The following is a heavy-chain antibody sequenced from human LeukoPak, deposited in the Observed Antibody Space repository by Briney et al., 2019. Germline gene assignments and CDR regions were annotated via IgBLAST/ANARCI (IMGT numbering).Heavy chain of an antibody. D-gene: IGHD6-25*01. CDR1: GGSFSHYY. J-gene: IGHJ4*02. Sequence: SETLSLTCAISGGSFSHYYWSWIRQPPGKGLEWVGEMHPSGSTSFNPSLESRVRISKDTSKNQFSLKLTSVTAADTAVYYCSRGSDESKTGDYWGQGTLVTVSS. V-gene: IGHV4-34*01. CDR2: MHPSGST. CDR3: SRGSDESKTGDY.